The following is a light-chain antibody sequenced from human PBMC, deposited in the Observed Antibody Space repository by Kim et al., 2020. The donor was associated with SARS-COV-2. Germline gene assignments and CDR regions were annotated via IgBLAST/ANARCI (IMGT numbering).Light chain of an antibody. V-gene: IGLV3-19*01. J-gene: IGLJ2*01. Sequence: SSELTRDPAVSVALGQTVRITCQGDSLRNYYASWYQQKPGQAPVFVIYGENNRPSGIPDRFSGSFSGNTASLTITGAQAEDEADYYCNCRDSSGNHLVFGGGTQLTVL. CDR1: SLRNYY. CDR3: NCRDSSGNHLV. CDR2: GEN.